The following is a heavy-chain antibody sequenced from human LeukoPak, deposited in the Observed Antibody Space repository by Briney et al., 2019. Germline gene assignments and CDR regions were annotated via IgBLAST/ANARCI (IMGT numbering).Heavy chain of an antibody. Sequence: ASVKVSCKASGGTFSSYAISWVRQAPGQGLEWMGGIIPIFGTANYAQKFQGRVTITADGSTSTAYMELRSLRSDDTAVYYCARDSPYPPLFMITFGGVIVIPFDYWGQGTLVTVSS. CDR1: GGTFSSYA. CDR3: ARDSPYPPLFMITFGGVIVIPFDY. D-gene: IGHD3-16*02. V-gene: IGHV1-69*13. CDR2: IIPIFGTA. J-gene: IGHJ4*02.